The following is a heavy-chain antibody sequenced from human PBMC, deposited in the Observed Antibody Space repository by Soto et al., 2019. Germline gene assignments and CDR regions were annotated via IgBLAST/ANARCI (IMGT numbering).Heavy chain of an antibody. CDR1: GGSVSNSSFY. Sequence: PSETLSLTCAVSGGSVSNSSFYWSWIRQPPGERLEWIGNIYYSGSTNYNPSLKSRVTISVHTSKNQFSLKLTSATAADTAVYYCARVRSSGYYGLLDYWGQGTLVTVSS. D-gene: IGHD3-22*01. CDR3: ARVRSSGYYGLLDY. CDR2: IYYSGST. J-gene: IGHJ4*02. V-gene: IGHV4-61*01.